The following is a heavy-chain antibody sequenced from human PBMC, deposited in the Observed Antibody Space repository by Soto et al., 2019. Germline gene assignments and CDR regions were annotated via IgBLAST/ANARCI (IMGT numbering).Heavy chain of an antibody. D-gene: IGHD2-2*01. Sequence: ESLKISCKGSGYSFTSYWISWVRQMPGKGLEWMGRIDPSDSYTNYSPSFQGHVTISADKSISTAYLQWSSLKASDTAMYYCASSFIVVVPAAIGNYYGMDVWGQGTTVTVS. CDR1: GYSFTSYW. J-gene: IGHJ6*02. V-gene: IGHV5-10-1*01. CDR3: ASSFIVVVPAAIGNYYGMDV. CDR2: IDPSDSYT.